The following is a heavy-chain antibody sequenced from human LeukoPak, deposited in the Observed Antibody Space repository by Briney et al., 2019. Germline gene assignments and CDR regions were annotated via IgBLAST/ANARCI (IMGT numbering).Heavy chain of an antibody. CDR3: ARDTYYGSGSYYRYTFGS. Sequence: GGSLRLSCAASGFSVSKNYMSWVRQAPGKGLEWVSVIYGAGKTHYADSVKGRFNISRDNSKNTLYLQMNSLRAEDTAVYYCARDTYYGSGSYYRYTFGSWGQGTMVTVSS. CDR2: IYGAGKT. D-gene: IGHD3-10*01. V-gene: IGHV3-53*01. J-gene: IGHJ4*02. CDR1: GFSVSKNY.